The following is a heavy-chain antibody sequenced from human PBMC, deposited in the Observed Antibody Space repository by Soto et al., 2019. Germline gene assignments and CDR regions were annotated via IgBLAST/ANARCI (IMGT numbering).Heavy chain of an antibody. CDR2: ISVGSGSI. D-gene: IGHD3-22*01. V-gene: IGHV3-48*01. CDR3: VRDDRWALDI. J-gene: IGHJ3*02. CDR1: GFSFRSYA. Sequence: ESGGGLVQPGGSLRVSCAASGFSFRSYAMNWVRQAPGKGLEWVSYISVGSGSIFYADSVKGRFTISRDDAKNSLYLQMNTLRGEDTAVYYCVRDDRWALDIWGQGTMVTVSS.